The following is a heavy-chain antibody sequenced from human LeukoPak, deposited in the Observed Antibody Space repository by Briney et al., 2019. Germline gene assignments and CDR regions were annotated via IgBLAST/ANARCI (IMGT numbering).Heavy chain of an antibody. CDR1: GFTFSSYG. CDR3: AKGVSVVISYYFDY. J-gene: IGHJ4*02. Sequence: PGGSLRLSCAASGFTFSSYGMHWVRQAPGKGLEWVAFIRYDGSNKYYADSVKGRFTISRDNSKNTLYLQMNSLRAEDTAVYYCAKGVSVVISYYFDYWGQGTLVTVSS. D-gene: IGHD3-22*01. V-gene: IGHV3-30*02. CDR2: IRYDGSNK.